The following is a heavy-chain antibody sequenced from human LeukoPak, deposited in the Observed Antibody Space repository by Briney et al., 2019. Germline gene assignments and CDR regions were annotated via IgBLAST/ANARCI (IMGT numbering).Heavy chain of an antibody. CDR1: GFTFSDYY. CDR3: ASPSGSRAYYFDY. D-gene: IGHD3-10*01. J-gene: IGHJ4*02. Sequence: GGSLRLSCAASGFTFSDYYMSWIRQAPGKGLEWVSYISSSDSTIYYADSVKGRFTISRDNAKNSLYLQMNSLRAEDTAVYYCASPSGSRAYYFDYWGQGTLVTVSS. CDR2: ISSSDSTI. V-gene: IGHV3-11*01.